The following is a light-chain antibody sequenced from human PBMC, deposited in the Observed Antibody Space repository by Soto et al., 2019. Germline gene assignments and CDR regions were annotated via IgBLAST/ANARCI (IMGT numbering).Light chain of an antibody. V-gene: IGKV1-27*01. CDR2: GAS. Sequence: IQMTQSPSSLSTSLGDRVTITCRASQGISNFLAWYQQKPGKVPSLLIYGASTLQSGVPSRFSGSGSGTDFTLAISNVQPEDVATYYCQRYDSVHFTFDGGTKVDIK. CDR1: QGISNF. CDR3: QRYDSVHFT. J-gene: IGKJ4*01.